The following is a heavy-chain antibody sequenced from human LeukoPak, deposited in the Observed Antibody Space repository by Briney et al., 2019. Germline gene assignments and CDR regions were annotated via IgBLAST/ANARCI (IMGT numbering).Heavy chain of an antibody. CDR1: GYTFTSYD. Sequence: ASVKVSCKASGYTFTSYDIIWVRQATGQGLEWMGWMNPNSGNTGYAQKFQGRVTMTRNTSISTAYMELRSLRSEDTAVYYCVLISGWHYYFDYWGQGTLVTVSS. V-gene: IGHV1-8*01. D-gene: IGHD6-19*01. CDR3: VLISGWHYYFDY. J-gene: IGHJ4*02. CDR2: MNPNSGNT.